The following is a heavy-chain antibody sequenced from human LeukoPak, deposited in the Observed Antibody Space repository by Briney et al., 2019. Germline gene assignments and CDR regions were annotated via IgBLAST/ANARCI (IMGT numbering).Heavy chain of an antibody. CDR1: GYSFTSYW. CDR2: LYSGDSDT. Sequence: GEGLQSSCNGSGYSFTSYWIGWVRQMPGKGREWMGFLYSGDSDTRYSPSFQGRVTISSDKSISTAYLQWNSLKASDTAMYYCARQKQLLSTSFDYGGQGTLVTVPS. J-gene: IGHJ4*02. CDR3: ARQKQLLSTSFDY. D-gene: IGHD2-2*01. V-gene: IGHV5-51*01.